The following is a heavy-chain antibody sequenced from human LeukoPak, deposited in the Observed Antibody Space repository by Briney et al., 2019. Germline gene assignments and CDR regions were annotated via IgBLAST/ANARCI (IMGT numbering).Heavy chain of an antibody. Sequence: SGTLSLTCAVSGGSISSSNWWSWVRQPPGKGLEWIGEIYHSGSTNYNPSLKSRVTISVDTSKNQISLKLSSVTAADTAVYYCARFQRKILSDWFDPWGKGTLVTVSS. J-gene: IGHJ5*02. CDR1: GGSISSSNW. V-gene: IGHV4-4*02. CDR3: ARFQRKILSDWFDP. CDR2: IYHSGST. D-gene: IGHD2-2*01.